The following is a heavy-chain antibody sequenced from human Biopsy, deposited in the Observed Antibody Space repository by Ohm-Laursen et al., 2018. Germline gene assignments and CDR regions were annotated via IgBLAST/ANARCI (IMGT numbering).Heavy chain of an antibody. CDR1: GGSMIHYY. V-gene: IGHV4-59*01. CDR2: IYSSGIT. Sequence: SETLSLTCTVSGGSMIHYYWSWIRQSPGKGLEWIAYIYSSGITNYNPSLKSRLTISIDTSKNQFSLKLNSMTTADTAVYYCARGQDYGGNKAFDIWGQGTKVTVSP. D-gene: IGHD4-23*01. J-gene: IGHJ3*02. CDR3: ARGQDYGGNKAFDI.